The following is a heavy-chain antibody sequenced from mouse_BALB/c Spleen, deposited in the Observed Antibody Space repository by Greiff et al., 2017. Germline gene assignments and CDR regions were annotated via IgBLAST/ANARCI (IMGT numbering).Heavy chain of an antibody. CDR1: GFNIKDYY. CDR3: KDDAFAY. Sequence: VQLQQSGAELVRSGASVKLSCTASGFNIKDYYMHWVKQRPEQGLEWIGWIDPENGDTEYAPKFQGKATMTADTSSNTAYLQLSSLTSEDTAVYYCKDDAFAYWGQGTVVTVSA. J-gene: IGHJ3*01. V-gene: IGHV14-4*02. D-gene: IGHD2-12*01. CDR2: IDPENGDT.